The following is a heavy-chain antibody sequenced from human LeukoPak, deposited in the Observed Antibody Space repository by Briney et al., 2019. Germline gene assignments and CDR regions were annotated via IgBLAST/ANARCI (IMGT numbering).Heavy chain of an antibody. CDR2: INRDGSNT. CDR3: ATRAGTYYSLGY. V-gene: IGHV3-74*01. CDR1: GFTFSNYW. Sequence: GGSLRLSCAASGFTFSNYWMHWVRQAPGKGLVWVSRINRDGSNTNYADSVKGRFTISRDNAKNTLYLQMDSLTAEDRAMYYCATRAGTYYSLGYWGQGTLVTVSS. J-gene: IGHJ4*02. D-gene: IGHD1-26*01.